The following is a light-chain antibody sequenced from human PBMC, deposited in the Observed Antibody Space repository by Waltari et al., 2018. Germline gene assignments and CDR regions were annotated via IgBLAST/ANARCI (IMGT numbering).Light chain of an antibody. J-gene: IGLJ3*02. CDR2: STD. CDR3: VLYMGGAIL. CDR1: FGSTSTTYY. V-gene: IGLV8-61*01. Sequence: QTVVTQEPSISVSPGGTVTLPCGLSFGSTSTTYYTSWYQQTPGQAPRPLIYSTDTRSSGVPDRFSGSILGNKAVLTITGAQAHDEADYHCVLYMGGAILFGGGTKLTVL.